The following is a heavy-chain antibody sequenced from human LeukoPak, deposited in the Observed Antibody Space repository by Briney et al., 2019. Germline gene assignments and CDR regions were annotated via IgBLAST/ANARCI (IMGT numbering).Heavy chain of an antibody. J-gene: IGHJ4*02. Sequence: ASVKVSCKASGYTFTSYGISWVRQAPGQGLEWMGWISAYNGNTNYAQKLQGRVTMTTDTSTSTAYTELRSVRSDDTAVYYCARDMGDIVKDYWGQGTLVTVSS. V-gene: IGHV1-18*01. CDR1: GYTFTSYG. CDR3: ARDMGDIVKDY. CDR2: ISAYNGNT. D-gene: IGHD2-15*01.